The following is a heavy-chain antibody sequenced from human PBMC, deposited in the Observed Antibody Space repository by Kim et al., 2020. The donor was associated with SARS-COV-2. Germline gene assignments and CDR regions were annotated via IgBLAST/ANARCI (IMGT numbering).Heavy chain of an antibody. J-gene: IGHJ3*02. D-gene: IGHD2-2*01. V-gene: IGHV3-64D*06. CDR1: GFTFSSYA. CDR2: ISSNGGST. CDR3: VKDRQEGGYCSSTSCYGGDAFDI. Sequence: GGSLRLSCSASGFTFSSYAMHWVRQAPGKGLEYVSAISSNGGSTYYADSVKGRFTISRDNSKNTLYLQMSSLRAEDTAVYYCVKDRQEGGYCSSTSCYGGDAFDIWGQGTMVTVSS.